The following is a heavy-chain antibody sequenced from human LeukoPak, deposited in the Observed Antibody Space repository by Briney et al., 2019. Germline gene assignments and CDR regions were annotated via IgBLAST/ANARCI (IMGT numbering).Heavy chain of an antibody. Sequence: ASVKVSCKASGYTFTSYYMHWVRQAPGQGLEWMGIINPSGGSTSYAQKFQGRVTMTRDTSTSTVYMELSSLRSEDTAVYYCARDRGGGAYYYYYMDVWGKGTTVTVSS. CDR2: INPSGGST. CDR3: ARDRGGGAYYYYYMDV. J-gene: IGHJ6*03. V-gene: IGHV1-46*01. D-gene: IGHD3-10*01. CDR1: GYTFTSYY.